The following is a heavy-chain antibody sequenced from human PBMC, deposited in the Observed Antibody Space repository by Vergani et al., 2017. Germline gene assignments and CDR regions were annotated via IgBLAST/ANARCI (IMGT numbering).Heavy chain of an antibody. CDR1: GGTFSSYA. V-gene: IGHV1-69*01. D-gene: IGHD5-18*01. CDR2: IIPIFGTA. J-gene: IGHJ4*02. Sequence: QVQLVQSGAEVKKPGSSVKVSCKASGGTFSSYAISWVRQAPGQGLEWMGGIIPIFGTANYAQKFQGRVTITADESTSTAYMELSSLRSEDPAVYYCAGDSYGIQGKYYFDYWGQGTLVTVSS. CDR3: AGDSYGIQGKYYFDY.